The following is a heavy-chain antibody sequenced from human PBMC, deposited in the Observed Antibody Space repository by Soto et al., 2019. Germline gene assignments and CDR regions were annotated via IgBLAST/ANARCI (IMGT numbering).Heavy chain of an antibody. CDR3: ARVGRDFWSGMMGMDV. V-gene: IGHV4-59*01. CDR1: GGSISRYY. CDR2: IYYSGST. J-gene: IGHJ6*02. D-gene: IGHD3-3*01. Sequence: SETLSLSCTVSGGSISRYYWSWIRQPPGKGLEWIGYIYYSGSTNYNPSLKSRVTISVDTSKNQFSLKLSSVTAADTAVYYCARVGRDFWSGMMGMDVWGQVTTVTVSS.